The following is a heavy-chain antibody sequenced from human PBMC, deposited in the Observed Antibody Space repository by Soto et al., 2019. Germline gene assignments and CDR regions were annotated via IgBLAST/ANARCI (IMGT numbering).Heavy chain of an antibody. D-gene: IGHD2-15*01. CDR3: AKGGGFSPYYYNLDV. CDR1: GYTLNTYY. CDR2: INPRGGST. V-gene: IGHV1-46*02. J-gene: IGHJ6*02. Sequence: ASVKVSCKASGYTLNTYYMHWVRQAPGQGPEWMGIINPRGGSTTYAQNFQDRVTMTRDTSSSTVYMELSSLRSEDTAVYYCAKGGGFSPYYYNLDVWGQGTTVTVSS.